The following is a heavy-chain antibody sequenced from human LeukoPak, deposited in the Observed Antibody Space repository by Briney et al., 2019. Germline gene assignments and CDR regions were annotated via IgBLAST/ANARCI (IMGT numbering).Heavy chain of an antibody. Sequence: ASVKVSCKASGYTFTNYGISWVRQAPGQGLEWMGWIIAYTGNTKYAQKFQGRVTMTADTSTRTAYMELRSLRTDDTAVYYCARDLDDILTAYKPITYYFDYWGQGTLVTVSS. D-gene: IGHD3-9*01. CDR2: IIAYTGNT. CDR3: ARDLDDILTAYKPITYYFDY. J-gene: IGHJ4*02. CDR1: GYTFTNYG. V-gene: IGHV1-18*01.